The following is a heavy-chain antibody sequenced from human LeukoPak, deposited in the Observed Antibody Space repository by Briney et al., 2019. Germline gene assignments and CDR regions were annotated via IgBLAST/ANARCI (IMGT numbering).Heavy chain of an antibody. Sequence: SETLSLTCTVSGGSISSYYWSWIRQPPGKGLEWIGYIYYSGSTNYNPSLKSRVTISVDTSKNQFSLKLSSVTAADTAVYYCARSIVVVLAAKATFDYWGQGTLVTVSS. CDR1: GGSISSYY. D-gene: IGHD2-2*01. CDR2: IYYSGST. CDR3: ARSIVVVLAAKATFDY. V-gene: IGHV4-59*01. J-gene: IGHJ4*02.